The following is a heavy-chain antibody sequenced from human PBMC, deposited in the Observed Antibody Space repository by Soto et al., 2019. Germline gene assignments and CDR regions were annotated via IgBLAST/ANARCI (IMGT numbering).Heavy chain of an antibody. D-gene: IGHD5-18*01. Sequence: QVQLVESGGGLVKPGGSLRLSCAASGFTFSDYYMSWIRQAPGKGLEWVSYISSSGSTIYYADSVKGRFTISRDNAKTSLYLQMNSLRAEDTAVYYCARGGDEDSYGFRYYYYGMDVWGQGTTVTVSS. CDR2: ISSSGSTI. J-gene: IGHJ6*02. CDR3: ARGGDEDSYGFRYYYYGMDV. V-gene: IGHV3-11*01. CDR1: GFTFSDYY.